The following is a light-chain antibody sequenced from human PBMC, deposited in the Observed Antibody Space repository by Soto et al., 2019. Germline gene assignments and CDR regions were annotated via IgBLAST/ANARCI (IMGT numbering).Light chain of an antibody. CDR3: QHYNNWPPWT. J-gene: IGKJ1*01. CDR1: QSVSSN. V-gene: IGKV3-15*01. Sequence: EIMMTQSPATLSVSPGERATLYCRASQSVSSNLAWYQQKPGQAPRLLIYGASTRATGIPARFSGSGSGTEFTLTISSLQSEDFAVYYCQHYNNWPPWTFGQGTKVDIK. CDR2: GAS.